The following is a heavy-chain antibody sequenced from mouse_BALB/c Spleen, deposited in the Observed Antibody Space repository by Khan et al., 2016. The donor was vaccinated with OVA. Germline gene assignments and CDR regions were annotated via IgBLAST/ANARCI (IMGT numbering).Heavy chain of an antibody. V-gene: IGHV2-6-7*01. J-gene: IGHJ4*01. CDR2: IWGDGST. Sequence: QVQLKQSGPGPVAPSQSLSITCTVSGFSLTGYGVNWVRQPPGKGLEWLGMIWGDGSTDYNSALKSRLSISKDNSKSQVFLKMNGLQTDDTARYYCARAYYANYREAMDYWGQGTSVTVSS. D-gene: IGHD2-10*01. CDR3: ARAYYANYREAMDY. CDR1: GFSLTGYG.